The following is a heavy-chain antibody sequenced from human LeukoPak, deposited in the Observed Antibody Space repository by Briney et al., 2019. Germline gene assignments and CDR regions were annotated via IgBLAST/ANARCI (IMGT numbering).Heavy chain of an antibody. J-gene: IGHJ4*02. D-gene: IGHD6-13*01. CDR1: GGSFSGYY. CDR2: ISYSGTT. V-gene: IGHV4-34*01. Sequence: PSETLSLTCAVYGGSFSGYYWSWIRQPPGKGLEWIGSISYSGTTYYNASLKSRVTISVDTSTNQVSLKLSSVTAADTAVYYCARHEGSTWSIHLNYWGQGILVTVSS. CDR3: ARHEGSTWSIHLNY.